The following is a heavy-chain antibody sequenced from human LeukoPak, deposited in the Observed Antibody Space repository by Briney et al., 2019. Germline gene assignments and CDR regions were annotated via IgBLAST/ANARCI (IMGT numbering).Heavy chain of an antibody. Sequence: PGGSLRLSCAASGXTVSSNYMSWVRQAPGKGLEWVSVIYSGGSTYYADSVKGRFTISRDNSKNTLYLQMNSLRAEDTAVYYCARDLLATSYYGMDVWGQGTTVTVSS. CDR1: GXTVSSNY. J-gene: IGHJ6*02. D-gene: IGHD5-24*01. V-gene: IGHV3-53*01. CDR3: ARDLLATSYYGMDV. CDR2: IYSGGST.